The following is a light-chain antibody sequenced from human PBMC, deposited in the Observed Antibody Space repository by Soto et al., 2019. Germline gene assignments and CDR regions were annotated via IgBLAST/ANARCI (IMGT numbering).Light chain of an antibody. J-gene: IGKJ1*01. Sequence: EIVLTQSPATLSLSPGERATLSCRASQSVSSYLAWYQQKPGQAPRLLIYYASHRATGIPARFIGSEAGTDFTLTISSLEPEDFAVYYCQQRSNWPPWTFGQGTKVELK. V-gene: IGKV3-11*01. CDR1: QSVSSY. CDR2: YAS. CDR3: QQRSNWPPWT.